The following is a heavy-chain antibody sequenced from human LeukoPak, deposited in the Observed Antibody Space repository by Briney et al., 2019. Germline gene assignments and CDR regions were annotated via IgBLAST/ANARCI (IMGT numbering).Heavy chain of an antibody. V-gene: IGHV3-64*01. CDR3: ARGSGEYGVLAWRYNWFDP. Sequence: PGGSLRLSCAASGFTFSSYAMHWVRQAPGKGLEYVSAISSNGGSTYYANSVKGRFIISRDNSKHTLYLQMGSLRAEDMAVYYCARGSGEYGVLAWRYNWFDPWGQGTLVTVSS. CDR2: ISSNGGST. D-gene: IGHD3-10*01. J-gene: IGHJ5*02. CDR1: GFTFSSYA.